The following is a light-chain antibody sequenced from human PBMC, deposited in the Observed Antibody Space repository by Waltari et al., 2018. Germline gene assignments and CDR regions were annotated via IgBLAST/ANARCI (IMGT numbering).Light chain of an antibody. CDR1: QSLQDSNGHNV. J-gene: IGKJ2*03. CDR3: MQALQTPTS. Sequence: EIVMSQSPLSLPVTPGEPASISCSSSQSLQDSNGHNVLDWYLQKPGQPPQLRIYLASNRASGVPDRFSGSGSGTDFTLKISRVEAEDVGIYYCMQALQTPTSFGQGTKLEIK. V-gene: IGKV2-28*01. CDR2: LAS.